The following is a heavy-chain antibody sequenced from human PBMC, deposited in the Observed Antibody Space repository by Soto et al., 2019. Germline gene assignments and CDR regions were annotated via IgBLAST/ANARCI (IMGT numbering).Heavy chain of an antibody. J-gene: IGHJ4*02. CDR2: ITSKSTTI. CDR1: GFTFTSYS. Sequence: GGSLRLSCAASGFTFTSYSMNWVRQAPGQGLEWVSYITSKSTTIKYADSVKGRFTISRDNAKNSLYPQMNSLRAEDTAVYYCARGETGYYTDCWGQGTLVTVSS. V-gene: IGHV3-48*04. CDR3: ARGETGYYTDC. D-gene: IGHD3-9*01.